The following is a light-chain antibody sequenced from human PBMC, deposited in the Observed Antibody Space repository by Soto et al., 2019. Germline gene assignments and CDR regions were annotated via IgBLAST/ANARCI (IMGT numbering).Light chain of an antibody. CDR1: QSISSY. CDR2: GAS. V-gene: IGKV1-17*01. J-gene: IGKJ5*01. CDR3: LQLDSYPIT. Sequence: DIQMTQSPSSLSASVGDRVTITCRASQSISSYLNWYQQKPGKAPKLLIYGASNLQSGVPSRFSGSGSGTEFTLTISSLQPEDFATYYCLQLDSYPITFGQGTRLEIK.